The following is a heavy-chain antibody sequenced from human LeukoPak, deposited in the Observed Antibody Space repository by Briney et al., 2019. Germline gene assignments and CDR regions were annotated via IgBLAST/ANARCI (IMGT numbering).Heavy chain of an antibody. CDR2: ISYDGSNK. V-gene: IGHV3-30*18. J-gene: IGHJ4*02. CDR3: AKGNY. CDR1: GFTFSSYG. Sequence: GGSLRLSCAASGFTFSSYGMHWVRQAPGKGLEWVAVISYDGSNKYYADSVKGRFTISRDNSKNMLYLQMSSLRAEDTAVYFCAKGNYWGQGTLVTVSS.